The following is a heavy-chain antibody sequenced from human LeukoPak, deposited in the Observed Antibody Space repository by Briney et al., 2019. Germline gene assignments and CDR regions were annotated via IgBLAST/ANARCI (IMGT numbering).Heavy chain of an antibody. D-gene: IGHD6-19*01. CDR2: IIPILDIA. J-gene: IGHJ5*02. CDR3: ARDPSNTSGWKTWFDP. V-gene: IGHV1-69*04. CDR1: GGTFSSYA. Sequence: SVKVSCKASGGTFSSYAINWVRQAPGQGLEWMGRIIPILDIANYAQKFQGRVTLTTNTLTTTAYLELRSLTSDDTAVYYCARDPSNTSGWKTWFDPWGQGTLVTVSS.